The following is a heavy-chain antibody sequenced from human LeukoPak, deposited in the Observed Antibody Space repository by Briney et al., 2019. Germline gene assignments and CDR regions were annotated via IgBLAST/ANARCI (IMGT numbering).Heavy chain of an antibody. J-gene: IGHJ3*02. Sequence: PGGSLRLSCAASGLTFNSYAMSWVRQAPGKGLEGVSVISGSGGSTYYADSVKGRFTISRDNSKNTLDLQMHSLRAEDTAVYYCASQRHLYGAFDIWGQGTMVTVSS. CDR1: GLTFNSYA. V-gene: IGHV3-23*01. CDR3: ASQRHLYGAFDI. CDR2: ISGSGGST. D-gene: IGHD2-2*02.